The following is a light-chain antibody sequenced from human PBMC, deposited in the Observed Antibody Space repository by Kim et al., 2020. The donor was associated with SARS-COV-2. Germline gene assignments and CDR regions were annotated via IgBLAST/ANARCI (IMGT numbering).Light chain of an antibody. CDR3: LAWESGIGVV. V-gene: IGLV3-1*01. CDR1: KLGDTF. Sequence: SPGQTAAIICSADKLGDTFVAWYQVRQGQPPLLVISVDRKRPPWIPERFSGANYGKTATLMISGTKVTDEAADYCLAWESGIGVVFGGGTQLTVL. J-gene: IGLJ2*01. CDR2: VDR.